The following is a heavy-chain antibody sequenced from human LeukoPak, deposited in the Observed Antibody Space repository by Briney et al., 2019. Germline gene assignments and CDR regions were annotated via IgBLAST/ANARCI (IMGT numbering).Heavy chain of an antibody. V-gene: IGHV3-21*01. J-gene: IGHJ4*02. Sequence: PGGSLRLSCAASGFTFSSNSMNWVRQAPGKGLEWVSSISSSSSYIYHADSVKGRFTISRDNAKNSLYLQMNSLRAADTAVYYCARSEFSRYSSSWYFDYWGRGTLVTVSS. CDR3: ARSEFSRYSSSWYFDY. CDR2: ISSSSSYI. D-gene: IGHD6-13*01. CDR1: GFTFSSNS.